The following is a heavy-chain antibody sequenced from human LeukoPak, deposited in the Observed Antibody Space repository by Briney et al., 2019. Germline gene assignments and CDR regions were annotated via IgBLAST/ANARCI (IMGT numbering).Heavy chain of an antibody. J-gene: IGHJ3*02. CDR2: ISSGSSTI. CDR1: GFTFSSYS. D-gene: IGHD3-3*01. V-gene: IGHV3-48*01. CDR3: ARALIFGVVYDAFDI. Sequence: GGSLRLSCAASGFTFSSYSMNWVRQAPGKGLEWVSYISSGSSTIYYADSVKGRFAISRDNAKNSLYLQMNSLRAEDTAVYYCARALIFGVVYDAFDIWGQGTMVTVSS.